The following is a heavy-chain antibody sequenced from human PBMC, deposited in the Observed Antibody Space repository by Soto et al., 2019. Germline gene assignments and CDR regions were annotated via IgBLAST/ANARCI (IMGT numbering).Heavy chain of an antibody. V-gene: IGHV3-21*01. J-gene: IGHJ4*02. CDR1: GFTLSSSS. Sequence: GGSLRLSRAAPGFTLSSSSMKWGPPAPGKGLEWVSSISSSSSYIYYADSVKGRFTISRDNAKNSLYLQMNSLRAEDTAVYYCARDYYDSSGYLAPLDYWGQGTLVTVSS. CDR2: ISSSSSYI. CDR3: ARDYYDSSGYLAPLDY. D-gene: IGHD3-22*01.